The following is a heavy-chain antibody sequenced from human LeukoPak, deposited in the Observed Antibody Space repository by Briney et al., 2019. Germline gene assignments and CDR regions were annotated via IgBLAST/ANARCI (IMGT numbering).Heavy chain of an antibody. J-gene: IGHJ3*02. CDR2: IYHSGST. CDR1: GGSISSGGYS. D-gene: IGHD6-6*01. CDR3: ARTSIAARRANAFDI. V-gene: IGHV4-30-2*01. Sequence: SETLSLTCAVSGGSISSGGYSWSWIRQPPGKGLEWIGYIYHSGSTYYNPSLKSRVTISVDRSKNQFSLKLSSVTAADTAVYYCARTSIAARRANAFDIWGQGTMVAVSS.